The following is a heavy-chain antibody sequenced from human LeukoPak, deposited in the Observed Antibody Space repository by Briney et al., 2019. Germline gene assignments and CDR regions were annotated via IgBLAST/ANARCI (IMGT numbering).Heavy chain of an antibody. D-gene: IGHD3-3*01. J-gene: IGHJ4*02. CDR1: GGSFSGYY. CDR2: INHSGST. Sequence: PSETLSLTCAVYGGSFSGYYWSWIRQPPGKGLEWIGEINHSGSTNYNPSLKSRVTISVDTSKNQFSLKLSSVTVADTAVYYCARGRLDFWSGYYYFDYWGQGTLVTVSS. V-gene: IGHV4-34*01. CDR3: ARGRLDFWSGYYYFDY.